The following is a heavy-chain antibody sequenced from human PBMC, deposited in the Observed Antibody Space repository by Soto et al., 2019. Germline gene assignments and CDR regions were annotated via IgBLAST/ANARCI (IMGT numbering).Heavy chain of an antibody. CDR1: GCTFSSYA. V-gene: IGHV1-69*13. J-gene: IGHJ6*02. CDR2: IIPIFGTA. Sequence: SVKGSCKASGCTFSSYAISWVRQAPGQGLEWMGGIIPIFGTANYAQKFQGRVTITADASTSTAYMELSSLRSEDTAVYYCARGGHWLVAVSSYGMDVWGPGPTVTVSS. D-gene: IGHD6-19*01. CDR3: ARGGHWLVAVSSYGMDV.